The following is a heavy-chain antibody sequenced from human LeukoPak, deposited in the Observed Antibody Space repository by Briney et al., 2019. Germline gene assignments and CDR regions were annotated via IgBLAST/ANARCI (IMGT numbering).Heavy chain of an antibody. J-gene: IGHJ4*02. CDR1: GYTFTSYY. CDR3: ARWRIAALAFDY. V-gene: IGHV1-46*01. D-gene: IGHD6-6*01. CDR2: INPSGGSS. Sequence: ASVKVSCKASGYTFTSYYMHWVRQAPGQGLEWMGIINPSGGSSSYAQKFQGRVTMTRDMSTSTVYMELSSLRSEDTAVYYCARWRIAALAFDYWGQGTLVTVSS.